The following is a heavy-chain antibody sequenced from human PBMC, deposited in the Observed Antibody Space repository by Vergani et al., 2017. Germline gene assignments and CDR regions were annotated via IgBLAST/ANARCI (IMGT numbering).Heavy chain of an antibody. J-gene: IGHJ4*02. Sequence: QVQLVQSGAEVKKPGASVKVSCKASGYTFTSYGISWVRQAPGQGLEWMGWISAYNGNTNYAQKLQGRVTMTTDTSTSTAYMELRSLRSDDTAVYYCARDLVPYYYDSSGYWRGRYFDCWGQGTLVTVSS. V-gene: IGHV1-18*01. CDR1: GYTFTSYG. CDR3: ARDLVPYYYDSSGYWRGRYFDC. CDR2: ISAYNGNT. D-gene: IGHD3-22*01.